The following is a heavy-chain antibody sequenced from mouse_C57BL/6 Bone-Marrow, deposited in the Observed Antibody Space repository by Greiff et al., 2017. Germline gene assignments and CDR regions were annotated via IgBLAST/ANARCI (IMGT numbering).Heavy chain of an antibody. CDR3: ARNCRDD. Sequence: QVQLQQSGPGLVQPSQCLSITCTASGFSLTSYGVHWVRQSPGQGLEWLGEIWSGGSTDYNAAFISRLSTSKDNSKSEDFFQMNSLQADDTAIYCCARNCRDDLGQGTSVTVSS. J-gene: IGHJ4*01. CDR2: IWSGGST. V-gene: IGHV2-2*01. CDR1: GFSLTSYG.